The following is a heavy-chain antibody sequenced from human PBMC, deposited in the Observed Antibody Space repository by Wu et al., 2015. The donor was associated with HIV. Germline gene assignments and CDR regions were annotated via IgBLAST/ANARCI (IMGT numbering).Heavy chain of an antibody. D-gene: IGHD2-2*01. CDR2: IIPIFGTA. J-gene: IGHJ3*02. V-gene: IGHV1-69*01. CDR1: GGTLSNHA. CDR3: AREIPEYQLNHYDAFDI. Sequence: QVQLVQSGAEVKKPGASVKVSCKASGGTLSNHAVSWVRQAPGQGLEWMGGIIPIFGTANYAQKFQGRVTITADESTSTAYMELSSLRSEDTAVYYCAREIPEYQLNHYDAFDIWGQGTMVTVSS.